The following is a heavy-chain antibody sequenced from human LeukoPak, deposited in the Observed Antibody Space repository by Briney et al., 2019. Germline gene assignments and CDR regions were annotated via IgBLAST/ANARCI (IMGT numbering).Heavy chain of an antibody. CDR2: IRSRTKGATT. Sequence: PGGSLRLSCATSGFTFGDYPMNWVRQRPGKGPEWVGIIRSRTKGATTDYAASVKGRFTISRDDSKDTVYLQMDSLKIEDAAVYYCSRDLGTTETGDDYWGQGTLVTVSS. J-gene: IGHJ4*02. V-gene: IGHV3-49*04. CDR1: GFTFGDYP. D-gene: IGHD1-14*01. CDR3: SRDLGTTETGDDY.